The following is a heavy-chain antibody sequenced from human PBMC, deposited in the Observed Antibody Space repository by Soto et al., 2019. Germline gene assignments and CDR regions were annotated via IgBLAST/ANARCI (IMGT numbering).Heavy chain of an antibody. CDR1: GGSINSGDYY. V-gene: IGHV4-61*08. CDR2: IYYSGST. D-gene: IGHD3-10*01. Sequence: PSETLSLTCTVSGGSINSGDYYWSWIRQPPGKGLEWIGYIYYSGSTNCNPSLKSRVTISVDTSKNQFSLKLSSVTAADTAVYYCARHVLVVRGVIYYYYGMDVWGQGTTVTVSS. J-gene: IGHJ6*02. CDR3: ARHVLVVRGVIYYYYGMDV.